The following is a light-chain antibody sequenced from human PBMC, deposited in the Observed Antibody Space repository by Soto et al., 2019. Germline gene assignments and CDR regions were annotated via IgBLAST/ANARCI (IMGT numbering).Light chain of an antibody. CDR3: QQYNNWPPYT. CDR1: QSVSSS. V-gene: IGKV3-15*01. CDR2: GAS. Sequence: EIVMTQSPATRSVSPGEGATLSCRASQSVSSSLAWYQQKPGQAPRLLLYGASTRATGIPARFSGIVSGTEFTLIISSLQSADSAVYYCQQYNNWPPYTFGQGTKVDIK. J-gene: IGKJ2*01.